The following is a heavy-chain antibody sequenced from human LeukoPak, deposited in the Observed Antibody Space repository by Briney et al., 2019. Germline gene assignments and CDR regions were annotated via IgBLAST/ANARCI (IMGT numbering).Heavy chain of an antibody. CDR1: GGSISSGGYS. CDR2: IYHSGSA. J-gene: IGHJ5*02. D-gene: IGHD2-15*01. V-gene: IGHV4-30-2*01. Sequence: PSQTLSLTCAVSGGSISSGGYSWSWIRQPPGKGLEWIGYIYHSGSAYYNPSLKSRVTISVDRSKNQFSLKLSSVTAADTAVYYCAREYCSGGSCSSYGFDPWGQGTLVTVSS. CDR3: AREYCSGGSCSSYGFDP.